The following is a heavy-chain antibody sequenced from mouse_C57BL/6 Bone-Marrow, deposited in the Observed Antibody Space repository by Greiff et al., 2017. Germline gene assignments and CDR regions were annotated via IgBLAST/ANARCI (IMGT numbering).Heavy chain of an antibody. Sequence: QVQLQQSGAELVRPGASVKLSCKASGYTFTDYYINWVKQRPGQGLEWIARIYPGSGNTYYNEKFKGKATLTAEKSSSTAYMQLSSLTSEDSAVYFCARGGDTVVDYWGQGTTLTVSS. D-gene: IGHD1-1*01. V-gene: IGHV1-76*01. CDR3: ARGGDTVVDY. J-gene: IGHJ2*01. CDR2: IYPGSGNT. CDR1: GYTFTDYY.